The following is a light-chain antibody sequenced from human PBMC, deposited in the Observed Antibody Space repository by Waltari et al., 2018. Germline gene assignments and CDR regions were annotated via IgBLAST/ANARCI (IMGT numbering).Light chain of an antibody. CDR3: SSYISSSTLEV. Sequence: QSALTQPASVSGSPGQSITISCTGTSSDVGGYTYVSWYQQHPGKAPKLMIFDVSNRPSGVSNRFSGSKSGNTASLIISGLQAEDEADYYCSSYISSSTLEVFGGGTRLTVL. CDR2: DVS. J-gene: IGLJ3*02. CDR1: SSDVGGYTY. V-gene: IGLV2-14*03.